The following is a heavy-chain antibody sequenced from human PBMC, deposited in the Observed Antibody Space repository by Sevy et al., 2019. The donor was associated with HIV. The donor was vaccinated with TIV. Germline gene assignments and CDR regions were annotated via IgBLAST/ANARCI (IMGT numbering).Heavy chain of an antibody. Sequence: GGSLRLSCVASGFTLNSYWMSWVRQAPGKGLEWVANIKQDGSVKYYVNSVKGRFTISRDNSRNLLYLQMNSLRVEDTTLYYCVRAIAADGSFWGQGTLVTVSS. CDR3: VRAIAADGSF. V-gene: IGHV3-7*01. CDR1: GFTLNSYW. J-gene: IGHJ4*02. CDR2: IKQDGSVK. D-gene: IGHD6-13*01.